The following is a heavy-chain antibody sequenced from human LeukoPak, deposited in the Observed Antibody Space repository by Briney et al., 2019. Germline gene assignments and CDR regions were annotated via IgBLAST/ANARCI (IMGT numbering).Heavy chain of an antibody. CDR1: GYTFTGYY. V-gene: IGHV1-2*02. CDR3: ARDGSLLWFGEYNWFDP. D-gene: IGHD3-10*01. J-gene: IGHJ5*02. Sequence: ASVKVSCKASGYTFTGYYIHWVRQAPGQGLEWMGWINPNSGGTNYAQKFQGRVTMTRDTSISTAYMELSRLRSDDTAVYYCARDGSLLWFGEYNWFDPWGQGTLVTVSS. CDR2: INPNSGGT.